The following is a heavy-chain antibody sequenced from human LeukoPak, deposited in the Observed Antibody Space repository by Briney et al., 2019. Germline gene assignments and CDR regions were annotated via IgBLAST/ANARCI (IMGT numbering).Heavy chain of an antibody. V-gene: IGHV3-9*01. CDR3: AKDTTYYYDSSGSAFDI. CDR1: GFTFDDYA. Sequence: QAGGSLRLSCAASGFTFDDYAMHWVRQAPGKGLEWVSGISWNSGSIGYADSVKGRFTISRDNAKNSLYLQMNSLRAEDTALYYCAKDTTYYYDSSGSAFDIWGQGTMVTVSS. J-gene: IGHJ3*02. CDR2: ISWNSGSI. D-gene: IGHD3-22*01.